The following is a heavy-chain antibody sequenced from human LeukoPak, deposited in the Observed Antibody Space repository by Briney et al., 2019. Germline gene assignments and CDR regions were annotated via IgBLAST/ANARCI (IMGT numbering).Heavy chain of an antibody. CDR2: INPSGGGT. J-gene: IGHJ5*02. CDR3: ARRSSGYGFDP. V-gene: IGHV1-46*01. CDR1: GYTFTSYY. D-gene: IGHD3-22*01. Sequence: ASVKVSCKASGYTFTSYYMHWVRQAPGQGLEWMGIINPSGGGTSYAQKFQGRVTMTRDMSTSTVYMELSSLRSEDTAVYYCARRSSGYGFDPWGQGTLVTVSS.